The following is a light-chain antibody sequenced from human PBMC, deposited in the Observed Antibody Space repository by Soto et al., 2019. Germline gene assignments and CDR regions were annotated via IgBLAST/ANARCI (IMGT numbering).Light chain of an antibody. Sequence: MHMTLSPSTLSSSVRDRVTMTCRASQSISSWLAWYQQKPVKAPKLLIYDASSLESGVPSRFSGSGSGTEFTLTISILQPDDFATHYCQQYNSDFPCRFGEGAIVDIK. V-gene: IGKV1-5*01. CDR3: QQYNSDFPCR. CDR2: DAS. CDR1: QSISSW. J-gene: IGKJ1*01.